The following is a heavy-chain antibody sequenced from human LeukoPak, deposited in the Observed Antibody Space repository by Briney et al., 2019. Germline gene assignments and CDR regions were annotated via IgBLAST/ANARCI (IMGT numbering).Heavy chain of an antibody. J-gene: IGHJ2*01. CDR1: GYSYTSYW. Sequence: GESLKISCKGSGYSYTSYWIGWVRQMPGKGLEWMGLIHPGDSDTRYSPSFQGQVTISVDKSISTAYLQWSSQKASDTAMYYCVRSPHWYFDLWGRGTLVTVSS. V-gene: IGHV5-51*01. CDR2: IHPGDSDT. CDR3: VRSPHWYFDL.